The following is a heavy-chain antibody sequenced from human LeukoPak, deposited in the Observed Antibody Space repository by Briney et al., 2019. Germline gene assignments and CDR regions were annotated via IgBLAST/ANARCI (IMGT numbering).Heavy chain of an antibody. CDR3: ARTDIVLIAMETDAFDI. CDR1: RYTFTGYY. D-gene: IGHD2-8*01. Sequence: ASVKVSCKASRYTFTGYYMHWVRQASGQGLEWMGWINPNSGGTNYAQKFQGRVTMTRDTSISTAYMELSRLRSDDTAVYYCARTDIVLIAMETDAFDIWGQGTMVTVSS. CDR2: INPNSGGT. J-gene: IGHJ3*02. V-gene: IGHV1-2*02.